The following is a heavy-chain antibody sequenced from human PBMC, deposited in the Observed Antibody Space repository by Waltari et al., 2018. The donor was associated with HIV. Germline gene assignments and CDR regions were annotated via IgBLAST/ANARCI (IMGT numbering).Heavy chain of an antibody. Sequence: QVQLVQSGAEVKKPGASVKVSCKALGGPFSSYAISWVGQAPGKGLEWMGGIIPIFGTANYAQKFQGRVTITADESTSTAYMELSSLRSEDTAVYYCARKGREVLRFSYYYGMDVWGQGTTVTVSS. D-gene: IGHD3-3*01. CDR1: GGPFSSYA. CDR2: IIPIFGTA. J-gene: IGHJ6*02. CDR3: ARKGREVLRFSYYYGMDV. V-gene: IGHV1-69*12.